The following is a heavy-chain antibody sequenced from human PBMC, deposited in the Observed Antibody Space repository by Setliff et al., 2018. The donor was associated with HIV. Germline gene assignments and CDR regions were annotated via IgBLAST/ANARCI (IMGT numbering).Heavy chain of an antibody. D-gene: IGHD3-10*01. CDR3: ALMLWGVPY. CDR1: GFSVSNKY. V-gene: IGHV3-72*01. J-gene: IGHJ4*02. CDR2: SRSISEDYTT. Sequence: PGGSLRLSCAASGFSVSNKYMTWVRQAPGKGLEWIGRSRSISEDYTTYYAASVKGRFSISRHGSENTLFLQMNSLSTEDTAVYYCALMLWGVPYWGRGTLVTVSS.